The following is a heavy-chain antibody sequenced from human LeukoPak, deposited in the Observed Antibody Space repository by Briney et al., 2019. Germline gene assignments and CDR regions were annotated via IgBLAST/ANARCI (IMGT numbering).Heavy chain of an antibody. CDR3: ARTMVRDAFDI. D-gene: IGHD3-10*01. Sequence: KPSETLSLTCTASGGSISSSSYYWGWIRQPPGKGLEWIGSIYYSGSTYYNPSLKSRVTISVDKSKNQFSLKLSSVTAADTAVYYCARTMVRDAFDIWGQGTMVTVSS. V-gene: IGHV4-39*07. CDR2: IYYSGST. CDR1: GGSISSSSYY. J-gene: IGHJ3*02.